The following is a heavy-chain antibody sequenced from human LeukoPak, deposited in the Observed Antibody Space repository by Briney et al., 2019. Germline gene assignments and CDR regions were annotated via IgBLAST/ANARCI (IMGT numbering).Heavy chain of an antibody. Sequence: GGSLRLSCAASGFTFSSYAMSWVRQAPGKGLVWVSRINSDGSSTTYADSVKGRFTVSRDNAKNTLYLQMDSLRAEDSAVYYCARGLVHDTSGYYSDYWGQGILVTVSS. CDR2: INSDGSST. V-gene: IGHV3-74*01. D-gene: IGHD3-22*01. CDR3: ARGLVHDTSGYYSDY. CDR1: GFTFSSYA. J-gene: IGHJ4*02.